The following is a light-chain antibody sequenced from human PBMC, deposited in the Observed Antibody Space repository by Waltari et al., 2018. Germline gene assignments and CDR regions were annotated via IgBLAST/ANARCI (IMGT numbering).Light chain of an antibody. CDR1: SLKTYH. CDR2: GNT. J-gene: IGLJ7*01. CDR3: ASRDNTGNPAL. V-gene: IGLV3-19*01. Sequence: SSGLTQEPALSVTLGHTVRMTCQGDSLKTYHAKWYQQKPGQAPVLFIYGNTNRPSGIPGRFSGSWSGDTGSLTITGAQVEDEADYYCASRDNTGNPALFGGGTRLTV.